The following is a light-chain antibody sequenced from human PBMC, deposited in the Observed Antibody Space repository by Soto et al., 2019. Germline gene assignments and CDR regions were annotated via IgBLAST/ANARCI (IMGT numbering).Light chain of an antibody. V-gene: IGLV2-8*01. CDR1: SSDVGGYNY. Sequence: QSALTQPPSASGSPGQSVTISCTGTSSDVGGYNYVSWYQQHPGKAPKLMIYDVSKRPSGVPDRFSGSKSGDTASLTVSGLQAEDEAYYYCSSYAGSNNYVFGTGTKVTVL. CDR3: SSYAGSNNYV. J-gene: IGLJ1*01. CDR2: DVS.